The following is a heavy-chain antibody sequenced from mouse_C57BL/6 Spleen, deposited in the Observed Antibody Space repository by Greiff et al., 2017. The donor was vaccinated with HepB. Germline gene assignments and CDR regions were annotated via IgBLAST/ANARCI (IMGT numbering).Heavy chain of an antibody. V-gene: IGHV1-80*01. Sequence: QVQLKESGAELVKPGASVKISCKASGYAFSSYWMNWVKQRPGKGLEWIGQIYPGDGDTNYNGKFKGKATLTADKSSSTAYMQLSSLTSEDSAVYFGASRYSNYPYYYAMDYWGQGTSVTVSS. CDR2: IYPGDGDT. J-gene: IGHJ4*01. CDR3: ASRYSNYPYYYAMDY. D-gene: IGHD2-5*01. CDR1: GYAFSSYW.